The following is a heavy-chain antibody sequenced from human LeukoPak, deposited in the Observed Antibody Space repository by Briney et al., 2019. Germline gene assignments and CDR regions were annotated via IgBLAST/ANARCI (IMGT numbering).Heavy chain of an antibody. Sequence: SETLSLTCTVSGASITSYYWTWARQPAGQGLEWIGRISPSGSTNCNPSLKSRVTMSVDTSKNQFSLNLNSMTAADTAVYYCARGRHSDGWYGIDYWGQGTLVTVSS. V-gene: IGHV4-4*07. D-gene: IGHD6-19*01. CDR1: GASITSYY. CDR3: ARGRHSDGWYGIDY. CDR2: ISPSGST. J-gene: IGHJ4*02.